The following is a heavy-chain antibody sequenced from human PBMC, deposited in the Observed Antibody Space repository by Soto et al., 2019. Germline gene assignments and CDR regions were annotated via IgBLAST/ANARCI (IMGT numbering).Heavy chain of an antibody. D-gene: IGHD6-13*01. CDR3: ARGSRYSHGIAAAPFDY. J-gene: IGHJ4*02. CDR1: GGSFSGYY. V-gene: IGHV4-34*01. CDR2: INHSGST. Sequence: KASETLSLTCAVYGGSFSGYYWSWIRQPPGKGLEWIGEINHSGSTNYNPSLKSRVTISVDTSKNQFSLKLSSVTAADTAVYYCARGSRYSHGIAAAPFDYWGQGTLVTVSS.